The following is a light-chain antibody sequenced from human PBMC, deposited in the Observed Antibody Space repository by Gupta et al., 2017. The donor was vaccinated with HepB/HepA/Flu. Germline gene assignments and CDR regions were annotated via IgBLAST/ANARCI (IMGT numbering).Light chain of an antibody. J-gene: IGKJ1*01. CDR1: QSVFYSANNKDY. V-gene: IGKV4-1*01. CDR2: WAS. CDR3: QQHYMIPPWT. Sequence: DIVMTQSPDSLAVSLGERATINCKSSQSVFYSANNKDYLAWYQQKPGQPPKLLIYWASTRESGVPDRFSGSGSGTEFTLTISTLQAEDVAVYYCQQHYMIPPWTFGQGTKVEIK.